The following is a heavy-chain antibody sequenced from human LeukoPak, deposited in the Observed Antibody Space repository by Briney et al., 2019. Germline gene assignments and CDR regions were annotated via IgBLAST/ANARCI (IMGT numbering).Heavy chain of an antibody. D-gene: IGHD3-16*01. CDR1: GGSFSGYY. CDR2: INHSGST. CDR3: ARGQGGDAFDI. J-gene: IGHJ3*02. V-gene: IGHV4-34*01. Sequence: SETLSLTCAVYGGSFSGYYWSWIRQPPGKGLEWIGEINHSGSTNYNPSLKSRVTISVDTSKNQFSLKLSSVTAADTAVYYCARGQGGDAFDIWGQGTMVTVSS.